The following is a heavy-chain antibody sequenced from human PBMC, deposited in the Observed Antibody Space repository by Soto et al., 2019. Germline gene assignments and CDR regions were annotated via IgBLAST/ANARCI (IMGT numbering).Heavy chain of an antibody. CDR3: ATQKFSSVAPFDY. V-gene: IGHV3-23*01. D-gene: IGHD6-19*01. J-gene: IGHJ4*02. Sequence: EVQLLASGGGLVQPGGSMRLSCAASGFTFSSYDMGWVRQAPGEGLEWVSSINGRGGSTYYTDSVKGRFTISRDNSKNTLYLQVNYLRAEDTAVYYCATQKFSSVAPFDYWGPGTLVTFSS. CDR1: GFTFSSYD. CDR2: INGRGGST.